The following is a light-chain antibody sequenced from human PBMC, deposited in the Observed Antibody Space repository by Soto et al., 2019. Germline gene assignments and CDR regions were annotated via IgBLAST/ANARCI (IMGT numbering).Light chain of an antibody. J-gene: IGLJ1*01. Sequence: QSALTEPSSVSGSPGQSITISCTGTISDVGSYNLVSWYQQHPGKAPKLMIYEGSKRPSGVSNRFSGSKSGNAASLTISGLQAEDEADYYCCSYEGSGTFVFGTRAKVT. CDR3: CSYEGSGTFV. V-gene: IGLV2-23*03. CDR1: ISDVGSYNL. CDR2: EGS.